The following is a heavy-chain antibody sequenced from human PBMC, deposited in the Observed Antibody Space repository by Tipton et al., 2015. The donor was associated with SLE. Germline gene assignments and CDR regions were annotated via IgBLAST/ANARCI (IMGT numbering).Heavy chain of an antibody. CDR3: ARQSDTAMVAYFDS. J-gene: IGHJ4*02. V-gene: IGHV4-59*11. CDR1: GASINSHY. CDR2: IYYSGKT. D-gene: IGHD5-18*01. Sequence: TLSLTCTVSGASINSHYWSWIRQPPGKGLEWIGYIYYSGKTDYTPSLKSRVTISVDTSKNQFSLKLSSVTAADTAVYYCARQSDTAMVAYFDSWGQGTVVTVSS.